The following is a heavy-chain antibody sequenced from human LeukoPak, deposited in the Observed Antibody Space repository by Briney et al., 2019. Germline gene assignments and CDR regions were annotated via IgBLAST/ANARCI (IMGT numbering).Heavy chain of an antibody. CDR3: AKGGFGELLSEYFQH. D-gene: IGHD3-10*01. V-gene: IGHV3-9*01. Sequence: PGGSLRLSCAASGLIFDDYAMHWVRQAPGKGLEWVSGISWNSGSMVYADSVKGRFTISRDNAKNSLYLQMNSLRAEDTALYYCAKGGFGELLSEYFQHWGQGTLVTVSS. CDR2: ISWNSGSM. CDR1: GLIFDDYA. J-gene: IGHJ1*01.